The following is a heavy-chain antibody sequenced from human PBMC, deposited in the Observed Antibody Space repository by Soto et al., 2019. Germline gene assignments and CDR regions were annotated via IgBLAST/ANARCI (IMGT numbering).Heavy chain of an antibody. V-gene: IGHV2-70*01. Sequence: SGPTLVNPTQTLTLTCTFSGFSLSTSGMCVSWIRQPPGKALEWLALIDWDDDKYYSTSLKTRLTISKDTSKNQVVLTMTNMDPVDTATYYCARALLDDSSGYYLDYWGQGTLVTVSS. J-gene: IGHJ4*02. CDR3: ARALLDDSSGYYLDY. D-gene: IGHD3-22*01. CDR1: GFSLSTSGMC. CDR2: IDWDDDK.